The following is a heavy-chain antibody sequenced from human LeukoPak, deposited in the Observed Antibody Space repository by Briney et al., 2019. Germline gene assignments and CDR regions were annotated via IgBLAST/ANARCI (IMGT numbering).Heavy chain of an antibody. CDR2: ISYDGSNK. Sequence: GGSLRLSCAASGFTFSSYAMHWVRQAPGKGLEWVAVISYDGSNKYYADSVKGRFTISRDNSKNTLYLQMNSLRAEDTAVYYCASAVVPAAVYYYYMDVWGKGTTVTVSS. V-gene: IGHV3-30-3*01. CDR3: ASAVVPAAVYYYYMDV. J-gene: IGHJ6*03. D-gene: IGHD2-2*01. CDR1: GFTFSSYA.